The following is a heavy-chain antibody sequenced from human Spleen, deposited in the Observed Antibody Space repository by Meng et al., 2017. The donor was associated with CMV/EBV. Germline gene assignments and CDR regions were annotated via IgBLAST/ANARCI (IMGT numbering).Heavy chain of an antibody. CDR3: ATSSIPSEYCSSTSCYYHLDAFDI. V-gene: IGHV4-59*01. J-gene: IGHJ3*02. Sequence: SETLSLTCTVSGGSISSSYWSWIRQPPGKGLEWIGYIYYSGSTNYNPSLKSRVTISVDTSKNQFSLKLSSVTAADTAVYYCATSSIPSEYCSSTSCYYHLDAFDIWGQGTMVTVSS. CDR1: GGSISSSY. D-gene: IGHD2-2*01. CDR2: IYYSGST.